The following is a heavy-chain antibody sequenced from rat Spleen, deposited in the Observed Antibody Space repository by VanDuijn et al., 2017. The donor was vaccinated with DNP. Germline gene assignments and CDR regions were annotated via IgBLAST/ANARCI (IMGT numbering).Heavy chain of an antibody. CDR2: ISYDGSST. CDR1: GFTFSDYN. Sequence: EVQLVESGGDLVQPGRSLKLSCTASGFTFSDYNMAWVRQAPKKGLEWVATISYDGSSTYYRDSVKGRFTISRDNAKSTLYLQMDSLRSEDTATYYCARPAGGDWGQGVMVTVSS. V-gene: IGHV5-7*01. J-gene: IGHJ2*01. CDR3: ARPAGGD. D-gene: IGHD5-1*01.